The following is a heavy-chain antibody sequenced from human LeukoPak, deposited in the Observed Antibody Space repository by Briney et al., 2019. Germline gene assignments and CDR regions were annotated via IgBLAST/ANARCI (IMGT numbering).Heavy chain of an antibody. CDR1: GYTFTSYD. D-gene: IGHD5-12*01. V-gene: IGHV1-8*01. CDR2: MNPNSGNT. Sequence: GASVKVSCKASGYTFTSYDINWVRPATGQGLEWMGWMNPNSGNTGYAQKFQGRVTMTRNTSISTAYMELSSLRSEDTAVYYCARGRSGYDGYYYYYGMDVWGQGTTVTVSS. CDR3: ARGRSGYDGYYYYYGMDV. J-gene: IGHJ6*02.